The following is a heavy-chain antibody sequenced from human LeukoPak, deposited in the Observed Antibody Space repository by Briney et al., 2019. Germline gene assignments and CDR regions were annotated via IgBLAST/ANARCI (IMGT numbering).Heavy chain of an antibody. CDR1: GGSVSSGSNY. J-gene: IGHJ5*02. V-gene: IGHV4-61*01. Sequence: SETLSLTCTVSGGSVSSGSNYWSWILQPPGKGLEWVGYLYYSGNTNYNPSLKSRVTISIDTSRNQFSLKLRSVTAADTAVYYCARGLAVAGQISFDPWGQGTLVIVSS. CDR3: ARGLAVAGQISFDP. D-gene: IGHD6-19*01. CDR2: LYYSGNT.